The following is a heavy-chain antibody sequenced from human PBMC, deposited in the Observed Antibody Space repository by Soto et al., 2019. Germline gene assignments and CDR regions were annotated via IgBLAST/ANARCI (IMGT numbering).Heavy chain of an antibody. V-gene: IGHV3-15*01. J-gene: IGHJ3*02. Sequence: GGSLRLSCAASGFTFSNAWMSWVRQAPGKGLEWVGRIKSKTDGGTTDYAAPVKGRFTISRDDSKNTLYLQMNSLKTEDTAVYYCTSSDYGDYVSAFDIWGQGTMVTVSS. CDR1: GFTFSNAW. CDR2: IKSKTDGGTT. CDR3: TSSDYGDYVSAFDI. D-gene: IGHD4-17*01.